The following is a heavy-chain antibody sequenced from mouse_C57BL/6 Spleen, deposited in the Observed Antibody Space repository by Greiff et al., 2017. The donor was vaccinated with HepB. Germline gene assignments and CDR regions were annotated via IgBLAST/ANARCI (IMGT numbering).Heavy chain of an antibody. CDR1: GYTFTSYW. V-gene: IGHV1-50*01. D-gene: IGHD1-1*01. CDR3: ARKVTTVVADAMDY. J-gene: IGHJ4*01. CDR2: IDPSDSYT. Sequence: QVQLQQPGAELVKPGASVKLSCKASGYTFTSYWMQWVKQRPGQGLEWIGEIDPSDSYTNYNQKFKGKATLTVDTSSSTAYMQLSSLTSEDSAVYYCARKVTTVVADAMDYWGQGTSVTVSS.